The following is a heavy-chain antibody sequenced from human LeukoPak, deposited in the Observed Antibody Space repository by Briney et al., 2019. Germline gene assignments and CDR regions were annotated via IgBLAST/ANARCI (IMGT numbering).Heavy chain of an antibody. D-gene: IGHD5-12*01. CDR2: INPNSGGT. V-gene: IGHV1-2*02. J-gene: IGHJ3*02. CDR3: ARDSDIVAKADAFDI. CDR1: GYTFTGYY. Sequence: ASVKVSCEASGYTFTGYYMHWVRQAPGQGLEWMGWINPNSGGTNYAQKFQGRVTMTRDTSISTAYMELSRLRSDDTAVYYCARDSDIVAKADAFDIWGQGTMVTVSS.